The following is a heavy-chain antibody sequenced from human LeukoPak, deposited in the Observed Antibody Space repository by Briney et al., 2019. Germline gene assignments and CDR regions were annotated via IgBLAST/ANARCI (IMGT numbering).Heavy chain of an antibody. D-gene: IGHD6-13*01. CDR2: IYPGDSDT. J-gene: IGHJ4*02. CDR3: ARRQRQQLVPGGAGF. CDR1: GYSFTNYW. Sequence: GESLKISCKGSGYSFTNYWIGWVRQMPGKGLEWMGIIYPGDSDTRYSPSFQGQVIISADKSISTAYLQWSSLKASDTAMYYCARRQRQQLVPGGAGFWGQGTLITVS. V-gene: IGHV5-51*01.